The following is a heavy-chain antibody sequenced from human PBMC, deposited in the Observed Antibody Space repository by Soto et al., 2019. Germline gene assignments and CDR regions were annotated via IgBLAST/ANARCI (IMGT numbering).Heavy chain of an antibody. J-gene: IGHJ6*03. CDR2: IYYSGST. Sequence: NLSLTCTVSGGSISSYYWSWIRQPPGKGLEWIGYIYYSGSTNYNPSLKSRVTISVDTSKNQFSLKLSSVTAADTAVYYCARRHGDYDYYYYYMDVWGKGTTVTVSS. V-gene: IGHV4-59*08. CDR1: GGSISSYY. D-gene: IGHD4-17*01. CDR3: ARRHGDYDYYYYYMDV.